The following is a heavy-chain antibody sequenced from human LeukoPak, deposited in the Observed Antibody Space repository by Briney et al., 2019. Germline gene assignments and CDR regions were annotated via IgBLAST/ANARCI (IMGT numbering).Heavy chain of an antibody. J-gene: IGHJ4*02. CDR3: ARGYSSSYRIDY. CDR2: INPSGDST. CDR1: GYTFTNYY. V-gene: IGHV1-46*01. D-gene: IGHD6-19*01. Sequence: ASVTVSCKASGYTFTNYYMHWVRQAPGQGLERMGVINPSGDSTRYEQKFQDRVTMTRETSTRTVYMELSSLRSEDTAVYYCARGYSSSYRIDYWGQGTLVTVSS.